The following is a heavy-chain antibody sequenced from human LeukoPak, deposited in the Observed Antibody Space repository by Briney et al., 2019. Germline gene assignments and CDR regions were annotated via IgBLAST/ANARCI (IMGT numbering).Heavy chain of an antibody. CDR3: ARGGASSNWFDP. J-gene: IGHJ5*02. Sequence: SETLSLTCTVSGDSISSFYWSWIRQPPGKRPEGIGYISYSGGTEYNPSLRSRVTISVDTSKNQLSLKLSSVTAADTAVYYCARGGASSNWFDPWGQGTLVTVSS. D-gene: IGHD4/OR15-4a*01. V-gene: IGHV4-59*01. CDR1: GDSISSFY. CDR2: ISYSGGT.